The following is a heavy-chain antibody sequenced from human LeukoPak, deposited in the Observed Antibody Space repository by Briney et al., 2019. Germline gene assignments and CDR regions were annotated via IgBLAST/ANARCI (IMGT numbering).Heavy chain of an antibody. D-gene: IGHD3-10*01. CDR1: GGTFSSYA. CDR3: ARSGRGHVYGFFDY. Sequence: WASVKVSCKASGGTFSSYAISWVRQAPGQGLEWMGWVNTHTGATNYAQKFQGAVTMTRDTSISTAYMELSRPRSDDTAMYYCARSGRGHVYGFFDYWGQGTLVTVSS. CDR2: VNTHTGAT. J-gene: IGHJ4*02. V-gene: IGHV1-2*02.